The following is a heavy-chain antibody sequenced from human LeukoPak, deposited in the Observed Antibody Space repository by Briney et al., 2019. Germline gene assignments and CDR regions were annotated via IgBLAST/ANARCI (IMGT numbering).Heavy chain of an antibody. J-gene: IGHJ4*02. CDR3: ANPLYPDCSSTSCSIGPFDY. V-gene: IGHV3-48*02. D-gene: IGHD2-2*01. Sequence: PGGSLRLSCAASGFTFSSYAMNWVRQAPGKGLEWVSYISSSSSTIYYADSVKGRFTISRDNAKNSLYLQMNSLRDEDTAVYYCANPLYPDCSSTSCSIGPFDYWGQGTLVTVSS. CDR2: ISSSSSTI. CDR1: GFTFSSYA.